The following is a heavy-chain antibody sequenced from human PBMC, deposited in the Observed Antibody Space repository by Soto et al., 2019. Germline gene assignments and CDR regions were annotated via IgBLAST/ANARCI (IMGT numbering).Heavy chain of an antibody. D-gene: IGHD6-13*01. CDR3: AREGDSSSWFDY. CDR2: ISSSSSYT. J-gene: IGHJ4*02. CDR1: GFTFSDYY. V-gene: IGHV3-11*06. Sequence: GGSLRLSCAASGFTFSDYYMSWIRQAPGKGLEWVSYISSSSSYTNYADSVKGRFTISRDNAKNSLYLQMNSLRAEDTAVYYWAREGDSSSWFDYWGQGTLVTVSS.